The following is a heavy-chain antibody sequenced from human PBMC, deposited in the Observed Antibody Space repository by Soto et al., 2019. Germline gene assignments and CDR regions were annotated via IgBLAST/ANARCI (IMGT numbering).Heavy chain of an antibody. V-gene: IGHV1-3*01. CDR1: GYTFTSYG. CDR3: VRRHVSATGIDWFDP. J-gene: IGHJ5*02. D-gene: IGHD6-13*01. CDR2: INAANGDT. Sequence: QVQLVQSGTEVKKPGASVKVSCKASGYTFTSYGIHWVRQAPGQRLEWMGWINAANGDTKYSPKFQGRVTITRDTSASTDYMELRSLRSEDTAVYYCVRRHVSATGIDWFDPWGQGTLVTVSS.